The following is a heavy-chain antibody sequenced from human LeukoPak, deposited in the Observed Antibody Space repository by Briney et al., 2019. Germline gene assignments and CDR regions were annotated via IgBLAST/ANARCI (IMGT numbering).Heavy chain of an antibody. CDR2: ISGSGGGT. J-gene: IGHJ4*02. CDR1: GFTFSSYA. V-gene: IGHV3-23*01. Sequence: GGSLRLSCAASGFTFSSYAMSWVRQAPGKGLEWVSAISGSGGGTYYADSVKGRFTISSENYKNPLYLQINSLRAEDTAVYYCAKAEGITMIVVVITPFDYWGQGTLVTVSS. D-gene: IGHD3-22*01. CDR3: AKAEGITMIVVVITPFDY.